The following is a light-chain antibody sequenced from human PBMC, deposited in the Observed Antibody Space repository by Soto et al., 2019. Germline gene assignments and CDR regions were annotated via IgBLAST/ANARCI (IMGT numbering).Light chain of an antibody. J-gene: IGLJ2*01. CDR3: SSLTSASTVL. CDR1: SSDVGHYNY. CDR2: EVN. Sequence: QSVLTQPTSVSGPPGQSITISCTGTSSDVGHYNYVSWYQHHPGKAPKLIIYEVNNRPSGVSNRFSASKFGNTASLTISGLQVEDEGDYYCSSLTSASTVLFGGGTQLTVL. V-gene: IGLV2-14*01.